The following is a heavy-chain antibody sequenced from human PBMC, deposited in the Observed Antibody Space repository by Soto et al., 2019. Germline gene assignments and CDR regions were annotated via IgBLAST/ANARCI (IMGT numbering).Heavy chain of an antibody. D-gene: IGHD2-2*01. CDR3: AYCISTSCPDYYYYGMDV. CDR1: GGTFSSYA. J-gene: IGHJ6*02. CDR2: IIPIFGTA. Sequence: QVQLVQSGAEVKKPGSSVKVSCKASGGTFSSYAISWVRQAPGQGLEWMGGIIPIFGTANYAQKFQGRVTITADXXTXTXXMELSSLRSEDTAVYYCAYCISTSCPDYYYYGMDVWGQGTTVTVSS. V-gene: IGHV1-69*12.